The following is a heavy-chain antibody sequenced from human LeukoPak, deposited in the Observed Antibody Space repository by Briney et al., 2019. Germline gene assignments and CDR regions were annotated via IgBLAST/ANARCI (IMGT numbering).Heavy chain of an antibody. CDR2: ILHDAKST. D-gene: IGHD3-22*01. J-gene: IGHJ6*04. CDR3: AKDGGNYYDTAGNHLMRSYMDV. Sequence: PGGSLRLSCATSGFTFSSYGMRWVRQVPGKGLEWVTVILHDAKSTYHVDSVKGRFTISRDNSKNTLYLQMNSLRAEDTAVYYCAKDGGNYYDTAGNHLMRSYMDVWGKGTTVTVSS. CDR1: GFTFSSYG. V-gene: IGHV3-30*18.